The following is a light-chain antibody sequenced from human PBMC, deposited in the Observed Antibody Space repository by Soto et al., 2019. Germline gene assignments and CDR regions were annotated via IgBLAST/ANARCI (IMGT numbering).Light chain of an antibody. J-gene: IGKJ1*01. CDR1: RTINTY. V-gene: IGKV1-39*01. CDR2: GAS. Sequence: RMTQSPSSLSASVGDTITITCRASRTINTYLNWFQQKPGEPPRLLIYGASTLHDGVPSRFSGSGSGADFTLTISGLQPDDFATYYCQHYSTVWAFGQGTKVDIK. CDR3: QHYSTVWA.